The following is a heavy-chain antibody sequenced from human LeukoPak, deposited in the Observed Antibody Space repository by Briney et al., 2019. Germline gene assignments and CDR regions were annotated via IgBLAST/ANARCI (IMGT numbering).Heavy chain of an antibody. CDR3: AKDAPNYYGSGSYPDY. D-gene: IGHD3-10*01. CDR2: IRNDGSNK. J-gene: IGHJ4*02. CDR1: GFTFSSYG. V-gene: IGHV3-30*02. Sequence: GGSLRLSCAASGFTFSSYGMHWVRQAPGKGLEWVAFIRNDGSNKYYADSVKGRFTISRDNSKNTLYLQMNSLRAEDTAVYYCAKDAPNYYGSGSYPDYWGQGTLVTVSS.